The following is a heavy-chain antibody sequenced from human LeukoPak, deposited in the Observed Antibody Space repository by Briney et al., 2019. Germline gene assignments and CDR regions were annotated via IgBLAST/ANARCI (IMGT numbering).Heavy chain of an antibody. CDR1: GYSFTSYW. CDR3: ARRFRPSYDSSGYTLDY. CDR2: IYPGDSDT. Sequence: RRGESLKISCKGSGYSFTSYWIGWVRQMPGKGLEWMWIIYPGDSDTRYSPSFQGQVTISADKSISTAYLQWSSLKASDTAMYYCARRFRPSYDSSGYTLDYWGQGTLVTVSS. J-gene: IGHJ4*02. V-gene: IGHV5-51*01. D-gene: IGHD3-22*01.